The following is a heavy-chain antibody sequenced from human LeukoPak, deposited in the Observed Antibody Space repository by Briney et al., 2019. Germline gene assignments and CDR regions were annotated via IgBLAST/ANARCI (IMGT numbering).Heavy chain of an antibody. V-gene: IGHV3-30*02. CDR2: IRHDGSIK. D-gene: IGHD3-16*01. CDR1: GFIFSTYG. Sequence: TGGSLRLSCAASGFIFSTYGMYWVRQAPGKGLEWVAFIRHDGSIKNYADSLKGRSTISRDNSKNTLYLQMNSLRAEDTAVYYCAKDSLADIDYWGQGTLVTVSS. J-gene: IGHJ4*02. CDR3: AKDSLADIDY.